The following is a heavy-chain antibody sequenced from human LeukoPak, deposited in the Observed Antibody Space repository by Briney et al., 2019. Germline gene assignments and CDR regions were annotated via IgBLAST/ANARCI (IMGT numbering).Heavy chain of an antibody. CDR3: ATEDATAVTKALDF. V-gene: IGHV3-21*01. Sequence: PGGSLRLSCAASGFTFSSYSMNWVRQAPGKGLEWVSSITSTSIYRYYADSVKGRFTISKDNAKNSLYLQMNDLRAEDTAVYYCATEDATAVTKALDFWGQGTLVTVSS. D-gene: IGHD4-17*01. CDR1: GFTFSSYS. J-gene: IGHJ4*02. CDR2: ITSTSIYR.